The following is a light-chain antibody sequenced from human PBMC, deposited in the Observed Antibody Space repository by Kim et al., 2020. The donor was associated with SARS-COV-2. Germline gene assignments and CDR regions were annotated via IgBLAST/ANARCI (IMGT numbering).Light chain of an antibody. CDR1: SCNSGNNY. V-gene: IGLV1-51*01. Sequence: KVTISGSGISCNSGNNYGSCQQNLPRTVPKLLIYDNNKRPSGIPDRFSGAKSGTSATLGVTGLQTGDEADYYGVTWDGSLSSVLFGGGTQLTVL. J-gene: IGLJ2*01. CDR2: DNN. CDR3: VTWDGSLSSVL.